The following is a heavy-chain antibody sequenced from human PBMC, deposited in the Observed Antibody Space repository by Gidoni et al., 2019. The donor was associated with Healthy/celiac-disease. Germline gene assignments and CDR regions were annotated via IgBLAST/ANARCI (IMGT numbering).Heavy chain of an antibody. CDR2: ISYDGSNK. D-gene: IGHD5-12*01. CDR1: GFPFIRYA. Sequence: QVQLVESGGGVVQPGRSLRLSCAASGFPFIRYAMHWVRQAPGKGLEWVAVISYDGSNKYYEDSVKGRFTISRDNSKNTLYLQMNSLRAEDTAVYYCARERAEMATIADAFDIWGQGTMVTVSS. V-gene: IGHV3-30-3*01. J-gene: IGHJ3*02. CDR3: ARERAEMATIADAFDI.